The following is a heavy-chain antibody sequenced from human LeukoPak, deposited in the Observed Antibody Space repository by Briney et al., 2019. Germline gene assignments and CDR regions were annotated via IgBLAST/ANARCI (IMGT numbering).Heavy chain of an antibody. CDR3: ARGRYYDSSGYYYDY. J-gene: IGHJ4*02. V-gene: IGHV4-30-2*01. Sequence: SQTLSLTCAVSGGSISSGGYSWSWIRQPPGKGPEWIGYIYHSGSTYYNPSLKSRVTISVDRSKNQFSLKLSSVTAADTAVYYCARGRYYDSSGYYYDYWGQGTLVTVSS. CDR2: IYHSGST. CDR1: GGSISSGGYS. D-gene: IGHD3-22*01.